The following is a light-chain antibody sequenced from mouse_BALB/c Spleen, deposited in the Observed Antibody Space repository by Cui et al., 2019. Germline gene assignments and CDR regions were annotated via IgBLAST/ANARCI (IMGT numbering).Light chain of an antibody. Sequence: DLVMSQSPSSLAVSAGEKVPRSCKSSQSLINSRTRKNYLAWYQQKPGQSPKLLIYWASTRESGVPDRFTGSGSGTDFTLTISSVQAEDLAVYYCKQSYNLLTFGGGTKLEIK. J-gene: IGKJ1*01. CDR1: QSLINSRTRKNY. CDR2: WAS. V-gene: IGKV8-21*01. CDR3: KQSYNLLT.